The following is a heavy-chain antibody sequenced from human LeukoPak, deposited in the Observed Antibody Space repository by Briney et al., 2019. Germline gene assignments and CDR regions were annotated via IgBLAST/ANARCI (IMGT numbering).Heavy chain of an antibody. CDR3: ARQREYYESSGYYSFDY. J-gene: IGHJ4*02. CDR1: GGSITGYY. CDR2: IYSSGST. D-gene: IGHD3-22*01. V-gene: IGHV4-59*08. Sequence: TSETLSLTCTVSGGSITGYYWSWIRQPPGKGLEWIGYIYSSGSTNYNPSLKSRVTISVDTSKNQFSLKLSSVTAADTAVYYCARQREYYESSGYYSFDYWGQGTLVTVSS.